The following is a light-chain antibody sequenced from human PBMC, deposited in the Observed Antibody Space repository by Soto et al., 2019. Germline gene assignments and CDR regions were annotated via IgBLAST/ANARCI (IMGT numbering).Light chain of an antibody. J-gene: IGKJ1*01. Sequence: DIQMTQSPSCLSASVGDGVTITCRASQSISSYLNWYQQKPGKAPKLLIYAASSLQSGVRSRFSGSGSGTDFTLTISTLQPEDFATYYWQESYSTPWTFGQGTKVEIK. CDR1: QSISSY. CDR2: AAS. V-gene: IGKV1-39*01. CDR3: QESYSTPWT.